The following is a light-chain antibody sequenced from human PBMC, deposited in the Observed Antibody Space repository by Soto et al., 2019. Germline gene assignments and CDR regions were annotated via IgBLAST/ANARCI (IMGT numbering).Light chain of an antibody. CDR1: SSDVGGYNY. J-gene: IGLJ2*01. CDR3: AAWDDYLNGVV. CDR2: EVS. Sequence: QSALTQPASVSGSPGQSITISCTGTSSDVGGYNYVSWYQQHPGKAPKLMIYEVSNRPSGVSNRFSGSKSGNTASLTISGLQAEDEADYYCAAWDDYLNGVVFGGGTKVTVL. V-gene: IGLV2-14*01.